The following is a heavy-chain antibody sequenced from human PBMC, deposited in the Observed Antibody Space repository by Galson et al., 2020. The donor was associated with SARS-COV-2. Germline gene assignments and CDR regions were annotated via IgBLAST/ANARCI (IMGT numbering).Heavy chain of an antibody. D-gene: IGHD6-13*01. Sequence: HGESLKISCKGSGYSFTSYWISWVRQMPGKGLEWMGRIDPSDSYTNYSPSFQGHVTISADKSISTAYLQWSSLNASDTAMYYCARQGIAAADSDYWGQGTLVTVSS. J-gene: IGHJ4*02. CDR2: IDPSDSYT. CDR3: ARQGIAAADSDY. V-gene: IGHV5-10-1*01. CDR1: GYSFTSYW.